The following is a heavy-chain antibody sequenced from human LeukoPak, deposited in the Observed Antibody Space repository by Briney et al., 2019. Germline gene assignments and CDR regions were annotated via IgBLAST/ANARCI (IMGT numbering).Heavy chain of an antibody. CDR2: ISAYNGNT. D-gene: IGHD3-22*01. CDR3: ASPSYYDSSGYANDAFDI. Sequence: ASVKASCKASGGTFSSYAISWVRQAPGQGLEWMGWISAYNGNTNYAQKLQGRVTMTTDTSTSTAYMELRSLRSDDTAVYYCASPSYYDSSGYANDAFDIWGQGTMVTVSS. CDR1: GGTFSSYA. J-gene: IGHJ3*02. V-gene: IGHV1-18*01.